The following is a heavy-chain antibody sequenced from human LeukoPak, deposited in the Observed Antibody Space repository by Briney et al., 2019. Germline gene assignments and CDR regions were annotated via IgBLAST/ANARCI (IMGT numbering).Heavy chain of an antibody. J-gene: IGHJ3*02. CDR3: ARGHSIAAAGTSAFDI. V-gene: IGHV4-34*01. D-gene: IGHD6-13*01. CDR1: GGSFSGYY. Sequence: SETLSLTCAVYGGSFSGYYWSWIRQPPGKGPEWIGEINHSGSTNYNPSLKSRVTISVDTSKNQFSLKLSSVTAADTAVYYCARGHSIAAAGTSAFDIWGQGTMVTVSS. CDR2: INHSGST.